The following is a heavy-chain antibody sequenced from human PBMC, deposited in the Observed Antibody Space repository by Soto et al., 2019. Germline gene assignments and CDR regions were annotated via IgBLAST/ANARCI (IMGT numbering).Heavy chain of an antibody. J-gene: IGHJ4*02. Sequence: QVQLVQSGAEVKKPGASVKISCKASGYTFTSYDINCVRQATGQGLEWMGWMNPNSGNTGYAQKFQGRVTMTRNTSISTAYMELSSLRSEDTAVYYCAITHLRFGEHHYWGQGTLVIVSS. CDR2: MNPNSGNT. CDR3: AITHLRFGEHHY. CDR1: GYTFTSYD. V-gene: IGHV1-8*01. D-gene: IGHD3-10*01.